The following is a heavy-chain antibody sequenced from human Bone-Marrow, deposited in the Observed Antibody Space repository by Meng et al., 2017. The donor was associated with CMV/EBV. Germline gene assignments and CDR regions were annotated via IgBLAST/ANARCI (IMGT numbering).Heavy chain of an antibody. CDR3: VKDIATYGGNSWYVLYY. D-gene: IGHD4-23*01. J-gene: IGHJ4*02. V-gene: IGHV3-43*01. CDR2: ISWDGGST. Sequence: GESLKISCAASGFTFDDYTMHWVRQAPGKGLEWVSLISWDGGSTYYADSVKGRFTISRDNSKNSLYLQMNSLRTEDTALYYCVKDIATYGGNSWYVLYYWGQGTLVTFSS. CDR1: GFTFDDYT.